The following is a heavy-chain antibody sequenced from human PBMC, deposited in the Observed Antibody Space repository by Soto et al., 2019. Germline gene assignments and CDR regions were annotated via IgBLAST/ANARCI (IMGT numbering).Heavy chain of an antibody. V-gene: IGHV4-34*01. CDR2: INHSGST. CDR1: GGSFSGYY. Sequence: LSLTCAVYGGSFSGYYWSWIRQPPGKGLEWIGEINHSGSTNYNPSLKSRVTISVDTSKNQFSLKLSSVTAADTAVYYCARAKPPPPHYYMGFWGKGTTVTVSS. J-gene: IGHJ6*03. CDR3: ARAKPPPPHYYMGF.